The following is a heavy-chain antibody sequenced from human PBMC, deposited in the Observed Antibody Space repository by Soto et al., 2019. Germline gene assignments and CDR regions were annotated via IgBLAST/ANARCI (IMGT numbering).Heavy chain of an antibody. Sequence: SVKVSCKASGGTFSSYAISWVRQAPGQGLEWMGGIIPIFGTANYAQKFQGRVTITADESTSTAYMELSSLRSEDMAVYYCARIDYGDDYGMDVWGQGTTVTVSS. CDR1: GGTFSSYA. CDR3: ARIDYGDDYGMDV. V-gene: IGHV1-69*13. CDR2: IIPIFGTA. D-gene: IGHD4-17*01. J-gene: IGHJ6*02.